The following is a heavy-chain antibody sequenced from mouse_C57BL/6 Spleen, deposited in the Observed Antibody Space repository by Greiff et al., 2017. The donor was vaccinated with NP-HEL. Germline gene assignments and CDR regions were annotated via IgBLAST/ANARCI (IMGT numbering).Heavy chain of an antibody. J-gene: IGHJ2*01. CDR3: TRRSYDGYYFNYFDY. Sequence: QVQLQQSGAELVRPGASVTLSCKASGYTFTDYEMHWVKQTPVHGLEWIGAIDPETGGTAYNQKFKGKAILTADKSSSTAYMELRSLTSEDSAVYYCTRRSYDGYYFNYFDYWGQGTTLTVSS. D-gene: IGHD2-3*01. V-gene: IGHV1-15*01. CDR1: GYTFTDYE. CDR2: IDPETGGT.